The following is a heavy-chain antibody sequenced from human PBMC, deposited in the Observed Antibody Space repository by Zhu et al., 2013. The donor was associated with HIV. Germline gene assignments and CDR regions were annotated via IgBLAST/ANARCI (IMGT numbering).Heavy chain of an antibody. CDR2: IIPIVGVA. V-gene: IGHV1-69*05. J-gene: IGHJ6*02. D-gene: IGHD6-13*01. Sequence: QAQVVQSGAEVKKPGSSVKLSCKTSGDTFRNSAISWVRQAPGQGLEWMGWIIPIVGVANYARKIQERIAMTTDESTNTVYMQMSSLRSEDTAVYYCGRDARIAAGGTVSYYGMDVWGQGTTVTVSS. CDR3: GRDARIAAGGTVSYYGMDV. CDR1: GDTFRNSA.